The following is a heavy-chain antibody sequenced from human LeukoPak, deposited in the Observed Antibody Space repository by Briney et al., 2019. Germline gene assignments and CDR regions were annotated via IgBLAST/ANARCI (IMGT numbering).Heavy chain of an antibody. V-gene: IGHV1-69*13. CDR3: ASANIVATTLDIVVVVAATGYYYYYGMDV. CDR2: IIPIFGTA. D-gene: IGHD2-15*01. CDR1: GGTFGSYA. J-gene: IGHJ6*02. Sequence: SVKVSCKASGGTFGSYAISWVRQAPGQGLEWMGGIIPIFGTANYAQKFQGRVTITADESTSTAYMELSSLRSEDTAVYYCASANIVATTLDIVVVVAATGYYYYYGMDVWGQGTTVTVSS.